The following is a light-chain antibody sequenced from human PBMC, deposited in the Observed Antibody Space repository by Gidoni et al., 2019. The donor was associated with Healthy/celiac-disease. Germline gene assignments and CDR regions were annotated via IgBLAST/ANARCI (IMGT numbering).Light chain of an antibody. Sequence: DIQMTQSPSSLSASVGDRVTITCQASQDISNYLNWYQQKPGKAPKLLIYDASNLETGVPSRFSGSGSGTDFTFTISSLQPDDIATYYCQQYDNLPRFTFGPGTKVEIK. CDR2: DAS. CDR1: QDISNY. CDR3: QQYDNLPRFT. V-gene: IGKV1-33*01. J-gene: IGKJ3*01.